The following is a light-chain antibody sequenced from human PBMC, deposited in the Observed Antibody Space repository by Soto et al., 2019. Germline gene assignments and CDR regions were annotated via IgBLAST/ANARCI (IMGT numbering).Light chain of an antibody. Sequence: DIQLTQSPSTLSASVGDRGTITCRASQSIGRFLAWYQHQPGKAPKLLIYDASTLESGVPSRLSGTGSGTEFTFSITSLQPEDFGTYYCQQCYMGWTFGQGTKVDIK. J-gene: IGKJ1*01. CDR2: DAS. CDR3: QQCYMGWT. CDR1: QSIGRF. V-gene: IGKV1-5*01.